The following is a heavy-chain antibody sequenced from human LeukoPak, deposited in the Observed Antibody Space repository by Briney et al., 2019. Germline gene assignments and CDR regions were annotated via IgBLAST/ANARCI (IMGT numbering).Heavy chain of an antibody. J-gene: IGHJ4*02. CDR1: GYTFTGYY. V-gene: IGHV1-2*02. CDR2: INPNSGGT. Sequence: ASVKVSCKASGYTFTGYYMHWVRQAPGQGLEWMGWINPNSGGTNYAQKFQGRVTMTRDTSISTAYMELSRLRSDDTAVYYCARFAVTMVRGVIIDPNSDYWGQGTLVTVSS. D-gene: IGHD3-10*01. CDR3: ARFAVTMVRGVIIDPNSDY.